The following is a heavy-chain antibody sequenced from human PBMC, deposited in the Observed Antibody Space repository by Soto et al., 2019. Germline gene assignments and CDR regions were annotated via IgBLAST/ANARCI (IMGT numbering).Heavy chain of an antibody. Sequence: DVQLLESGGHLVQPGGSLRLSCAASGFTFSYYAMSWVRQARGKGLEWVSSVSAGGDMTYYSDSVKGRFTISRDNSNNALFLQMNRLRIEDTALYYCARGDRGGTGSPASYYYSGLEVWGQGTTVTVS. CDR1: GFTFSYYA. J-gene: IGHJ6*02. CDR2: VSAGGDMT. D-gene: IGHD2-15*01. V-gene: IGHV3-23*01. CDR3: ARGDRGGTGSPASYYYSGLEV.